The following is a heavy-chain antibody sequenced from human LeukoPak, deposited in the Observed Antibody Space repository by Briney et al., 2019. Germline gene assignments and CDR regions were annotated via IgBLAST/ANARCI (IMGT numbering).Heavy chain of an antibody. Sequence: SGTLSLTCAVYGGSFSGYYWSWIRQPPGKGLEWIGEINHSGSTNYNPSLKSRVTISVDTSKNQFSLKLSSVTAADTAVYYCARSLRSISSWYTAYYFDYWGQGTLVTVSS. CDR1: GGSFSGYY. CDR2: INHSGST. J-gene: IGHJ4*02. CDR3: ARSLRSISSWYTAYYFDY. D-gene: IGHD6-13*01. V-gene: IGHV4-34*01.